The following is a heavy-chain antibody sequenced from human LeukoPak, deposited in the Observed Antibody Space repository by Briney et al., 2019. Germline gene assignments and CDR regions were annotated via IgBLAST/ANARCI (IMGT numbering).Heavy chain of an antibody. CDR3: ARADSPRIDSSADY. D-gene: IGHD3-22*01. CDR1: GFTFSSYA. Sequence: GGSLRLSCAASGFTFSSYAMHWVRQAPGKGLEWVAVISYDGSNKYYADSVKGRFTISRDNSKNTLYLQMNSLRAEDTAVYYCARADSPRIDSSADYWGQGTLVTVSS. V-gene: IGHV3-30*04. J-gene: IGHJ4*02. CDR2: ISYDGSNK.